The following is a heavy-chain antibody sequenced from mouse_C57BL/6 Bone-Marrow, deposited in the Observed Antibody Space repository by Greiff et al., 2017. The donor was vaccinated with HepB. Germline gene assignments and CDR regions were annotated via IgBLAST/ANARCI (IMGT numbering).Heavy chain of an antibody. V-gene: IGHV14-3*01. Sequence: VQLKQSVAELVRPGASVKLSCTASGFNIKNTYMHWVKQRPEQGLEWIGRIDPANGNTKYDPKFQGKATITADTSSNTAYLQLSSLTSEDTAIYYCASIDYDYLYAMDYWGQGTSVTVSS. J-gene: IGHJ4*01. CDR1: GFNIKNTY. D-gene: IGHD2-4*01. CDR2: IDPANGNT. CDR3: ASIDYDYLYAMDY.